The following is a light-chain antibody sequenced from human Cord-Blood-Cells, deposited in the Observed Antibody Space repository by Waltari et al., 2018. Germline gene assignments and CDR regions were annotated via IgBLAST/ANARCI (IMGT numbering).Light chain of an antibody. V-gene: IGKV3-15*01. J-gene: IGKJ5*01. CDR3: QQYNNWPPT. Sequence: EIVMTQSPDTLSVSPGERATLSCRASQSVSSNLAWYQQKPGQAPRLLIYGASTRATGIPARFSGSGSGTEFTLTISSLQSEDCAVYYCQQYNNWPPTFGQGTRLEIK. CDR2: GAS. CDR1: QSVSSN.